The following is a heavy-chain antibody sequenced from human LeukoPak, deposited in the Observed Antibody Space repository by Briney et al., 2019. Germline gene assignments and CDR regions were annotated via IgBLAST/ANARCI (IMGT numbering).Heavy chain of an antibody. D-gene: IGHD2-21*02. CDR3: ASEDAYCGGDCYPY. CDR1: GGSISSYY. V-gene: IGHV4-59*12. Sequence: SETLSLTCTISGGSISSYYWSWIRQPPGKGLEWIGYIYYTGSTNHNPSLKSRVTISVDTSKNQFSLKLSSVTAADTAVYYCASEDAYCGGDCYPYWGQGTLVTVSS. J-gene: IGHJ4*02. CDR2: IYYTGST.